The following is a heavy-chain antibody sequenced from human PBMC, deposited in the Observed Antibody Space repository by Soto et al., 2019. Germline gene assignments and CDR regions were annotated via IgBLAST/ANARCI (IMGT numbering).Heavy chain of an antibody. Sequence: PVGSLRLSCAASGFNFITYSLSWVRQAPGKGLEWVASISSSAVYIDYADSVKGRFTISRDNANNPLYLQMNSLRAEDTATYYCVRDGLDYYDTERLYFDKWGQGTLVTVSS. CDR2: ISSSAVYI. D-gene: IGHD3-22*01. CDR3: VRDGLDYYDTERLYFDK. J-gene: IGHJ4*02. V-gene: IGHV3-21*01. CDR1: GFNFITYS.